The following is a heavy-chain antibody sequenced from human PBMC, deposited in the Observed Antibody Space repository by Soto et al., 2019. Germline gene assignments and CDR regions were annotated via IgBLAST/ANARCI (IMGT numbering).Heavy chain of an antibody. J-gene: IGHJ5*02. CDR3: ARDQGTTVVTRNWFDP. CDR1: GATFSSYA. V-gene: IGHV1-69*01. CDR2: IIPIFGTA. D-gene: IGHD4-17*01. Sequence: VQLVQSGAEVKKPGSSVKVSCKASGATFSSYAISWLRQAPGQGLEWMGGIIPIFGTANYAQKFQGRVTITADESTSTAYMELSSLRSEDTAVYYCARDQGTTVVTRNWFDPWGQGTLVTVSS.